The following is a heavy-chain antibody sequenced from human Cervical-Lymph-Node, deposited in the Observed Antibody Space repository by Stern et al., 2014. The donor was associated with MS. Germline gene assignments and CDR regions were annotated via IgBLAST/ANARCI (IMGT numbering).Heavy chain of an antibody. CDR2: INWNGDTI. CDR3: AKSDDSSGSHYGMDV. J-gene: IGHJ6*02. D-gene: IGHD3-22*01. CDR1: GFKFDDYA. Sequence: EVQLVESGGGLVQPGRPLRLSCAASGFKFDDYAMYWVRQAPGKGLEWVSGINWNGDTIGYADFVKGRFTVSRDNAKNSLYLEMNSLRVEDTALYYCAKSDDSSGSHYGMDVWGQGTTVTVSS. V-gene: IGHV3-9*01.